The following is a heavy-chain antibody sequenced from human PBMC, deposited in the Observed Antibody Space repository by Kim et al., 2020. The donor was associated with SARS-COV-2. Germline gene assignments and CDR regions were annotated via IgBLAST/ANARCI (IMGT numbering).Heavy chain of an antibody. Sequence: GASLKISCKGSGYSFTSYWISWVRQMPGKGLEWMGNIDPDDSYTNYSPSFEGHVTMSVDKSITTAYLQWSSLKASDTAIYFCARDPGIPAAIDLDAFDIWGQGSMVTVSS. CDR3: ARDPGIPAAIDLDAFDI. J-gene: IGHJ3*02. CDR2: IDPDDSYT. D-gene: IGHD2-2*02. CDR1: GYSFTSYW. V-gene: IGHV5-10-1*01.